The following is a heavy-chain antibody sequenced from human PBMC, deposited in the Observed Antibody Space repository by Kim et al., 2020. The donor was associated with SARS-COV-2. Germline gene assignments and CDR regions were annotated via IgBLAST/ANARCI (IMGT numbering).Heavy chain of an antibody. CDR1: GFTFSNAW. CDR3: TTDCPDRYYYDSSGYYDDWYFDL. V-gene: IGHV3-15*01. J-gene: IGHJ2*01. Sequence: GGSLRLSCAASGFTFSNAWMSWVRQAPGKGLEWVGRIKSKTDGGTTDYAAPVKGRFTISRDDSKNTLYLQMNSLKTEDTAVYYCTTDCPDRYYYDSSGYYDDWYFDLWGRGTLVTVSS. D-gene: IGHD3-22*01. CDR2: IKSKTDGGTT.